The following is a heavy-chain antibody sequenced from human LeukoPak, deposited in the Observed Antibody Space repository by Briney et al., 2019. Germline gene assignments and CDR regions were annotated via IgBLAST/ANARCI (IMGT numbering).Heavy chain of an antibody. D-gene: IGHD3/OR15-3a*01. Sequence: GGSLRLSCAASGFTLSDYYMSWIRQAPGKGLEWVSYSSSSGSTIYYADSVKGRFAISRDNAKNTLYLQMNSLRAEDTAVYFCAKRGVVIRVILVGFHKAAYYFESWGQGALVTVSS. V-gene: IGHV3-11*01. CDR3: AKRGVVIRVILVGFHKAAYYFES. CDR1: GFTLSDYY. CDR2: SSSSGSTI. J-gene: IGHJ4*02.